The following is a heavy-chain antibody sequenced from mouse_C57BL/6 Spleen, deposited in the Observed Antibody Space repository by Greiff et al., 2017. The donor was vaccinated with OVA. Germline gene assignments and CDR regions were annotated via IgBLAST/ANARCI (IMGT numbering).Heavy chain of an antibody. CDR2: IWTGGGT. J-gene: IGHJ4*01. CDR3: ARKSPYDYDGEPYAMDY. CDR1: GFSLTSYA. D-gene: IGHD2-4*01. Sequence: VKLVESGPGLVAPSQSLSITCTVSGFSLTSYAISWVRQPPGKGLEWLGVIWTGGGTNYNSALKSRQSISKDNSKSQVFLKMNSLQTDDTARYYCARKSPYDYDGEPYAMDYWGQGTSVTVSS. V-gene: IGHV2-9-1*01.